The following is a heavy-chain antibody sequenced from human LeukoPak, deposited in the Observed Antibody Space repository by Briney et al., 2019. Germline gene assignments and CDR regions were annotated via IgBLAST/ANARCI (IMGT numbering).Heavy chain of an antibody. Sequence: PSETLSLTCTVSGGSISSYYWSWIRQPPGKGLEWIGYIYDSGSTKYNPSLKSRVTISVDTSKNQFSLKLSSVTAADTAVYYCARWHQKGYFDYWGRGTLVTVSS. CDR2: IYDSGST. CDR3: ARWHQKGYFDY. V-gene: IGHV4-59*01. J-gene: IGHJ4*02. CDR1: GGSISSYY.